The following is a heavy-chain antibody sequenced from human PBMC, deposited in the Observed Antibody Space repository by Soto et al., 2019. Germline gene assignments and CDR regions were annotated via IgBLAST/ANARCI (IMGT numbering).Heavy chain of an antibody. CDR1: GGTISTYY. J-gene: IGHJ4*02. CDR3: ARERYSGWYYFDY. Sequence: QVQLQASGPGLVKPSETLSLTCTVSGGTISTYYWSWIRLPPGKGLEWIGYIYYSGSTNYNPSLKSRVTISVDTSKNQFSLKLSSVTAADTAVYYCARERYSGWYYFDYWGQGTLVTVSS. CDR2: IYYSGST. D-gene: IGHD6-19*01. V-gene: IGHV4-59*01.